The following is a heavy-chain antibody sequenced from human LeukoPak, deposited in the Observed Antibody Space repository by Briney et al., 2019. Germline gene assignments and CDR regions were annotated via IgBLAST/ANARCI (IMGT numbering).Heavy chain of an antibody. V-gene: IGHV1-2*02. CDR1: GYTFTGYY. CDR2: IDPNRGGT. Sequence: ASETVSCKASGYTFTGYYKHWVRLAPRQGLEWMGWIDPNRGGTNYAQPFQARVTMTRHTSISTAYMELSRLRSDDTAVYDCARYPSNWYYTDYWGQGTLVTVSS. D-gene: IGHD1-20*01. CDR3: ARYPSNWYYTDY. J-gene: IGHJ4*02.